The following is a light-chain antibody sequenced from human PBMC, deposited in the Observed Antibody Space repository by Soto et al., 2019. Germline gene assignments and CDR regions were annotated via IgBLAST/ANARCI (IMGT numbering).Light chain of an antibody. V-gene: IGKV3-20*01. CDR3: QQYGSSLF. J-gene: IGKJ5*01. Sequence: EIVLTQSPGTLSLSPGERATLSCRASQSVSSSYLAWYQQKPGQAPRLLIYGASSRATGIPDRFSGSGSGTDFTLTISRLEPEDFAVYYCQQYGSSLFFGVGTRLEIK. CDR1: QSVSSSY. CDR2: GAS.